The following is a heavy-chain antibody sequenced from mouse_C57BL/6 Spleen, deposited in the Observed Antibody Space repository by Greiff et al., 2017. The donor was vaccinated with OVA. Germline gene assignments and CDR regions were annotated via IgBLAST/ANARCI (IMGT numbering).Heavy chain of an antibody. CDR2: INPNNGGT. CDR1: GYTFTDYY. Sequence: EVQLQQSGPELVKPGASVKISCKASGYTFTDYYMNWVKQSHGKSLEWIGDINPNNGGTSYNQKFKGKATLTVDKSSSTAYMELRSLTSEDSAVYYCARQGIYYGSSSRYFDVWGTGTTVTVSS. D-gene: IGHD1-1*01. J-gene: IGHJ1*03. CDR3: ARQGIYYGSSSRYFDV. V-gene: IGHV1-26*01.